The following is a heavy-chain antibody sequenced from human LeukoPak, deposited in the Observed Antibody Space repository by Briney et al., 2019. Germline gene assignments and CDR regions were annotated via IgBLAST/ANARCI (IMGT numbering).Heavy chain of an antibody. D-gene: IGHD6-19*01. CDR3: ARESYSSGSFDY. CDR2: ISSSSSYI. CDR1: GFTFSSYS. J-gene: IGHJ4*02. Sequence: GSLRLSCAASGFTFSSYSMNWVRQAPGKGLEWVSSISSSSSYIYYADSVKGRFTISRDNAKNSLYLQMNSLRAEDTAVYYCARESYSSGSFDYWGQGTLVTVSS. V-gene: IGHV3-21*01.